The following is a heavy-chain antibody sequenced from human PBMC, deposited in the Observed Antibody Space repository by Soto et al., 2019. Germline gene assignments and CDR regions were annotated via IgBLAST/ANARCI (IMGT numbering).Heavy chain of an antibody. Sequence: QEQLVESGGGVVQPGGSLRLSCTASGFTFSTYAIHWVRQAPGKGLEWVAVISYDGSHKYYADAVEGRFTISRDNSKNQMYLQMTGLRAEDTAVYYCARDLRNRGESYVRNMDVWGQGTTVTVSS. D-gene: IGHD7-27*01. J-gene: IGHJ6*02. CDR2: ISYDGSHK. V-gene: IGHV3-30-3*01. CDR1: GFTFSTYA. CDR3: ARDLRNRGESYVRNMDV.